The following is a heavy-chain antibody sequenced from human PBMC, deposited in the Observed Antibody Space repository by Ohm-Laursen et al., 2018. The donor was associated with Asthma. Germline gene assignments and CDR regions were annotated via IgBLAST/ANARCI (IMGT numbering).Heavy chain of an antibody. CDR1: GFTFSTYA. CDR3: AKAPPTVVTLIFDS. CDR2: ISGSAGST. Sequence: SLRLSCAASGFTFSTYAMSWVRQAPGKGLEWVSAISGSAGSTYYADSVKGRFTISRDNSKNTLYLQMNSLRVEDTALYYCAKAPPTVVTLIFDSWGQGTLVTVSS. D-gene: IGHD4-23*01. J-gene: IGHJ4*02. V-gene: IGHV3-23*01.